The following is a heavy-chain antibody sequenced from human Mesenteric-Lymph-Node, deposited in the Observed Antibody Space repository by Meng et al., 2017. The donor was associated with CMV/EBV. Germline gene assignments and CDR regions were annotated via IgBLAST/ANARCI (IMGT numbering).Heavy chain of an antibody. CDR3: ARVLSESYHYYYAMDV. J-gene: IGHJ6*02. V-gene: IGHV3-23*01. CDR2: ISGSGGST. D-gene: IGHD1-26*01. CDR1: GFTFSSYA. Sequence: GESLKISCAASGFTFSSYAMSWVRQAPGKGLEWVSAISGSGGSTYYADSVKGRFTISRDNSKNTLYLQMNSLRAEDTAVYFCARVLSESYHYYYAMDVWGQGTTVTVSS.